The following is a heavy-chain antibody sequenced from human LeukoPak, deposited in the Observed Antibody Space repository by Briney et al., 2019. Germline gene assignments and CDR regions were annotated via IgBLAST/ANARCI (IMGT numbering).Heavy chain of an antibody. V-gene: IGHV4-59*08. CDR3: ARGGTRSFDY. Sequence: PSETLSLNCTVPGGSLSSYYRSLVRPPPGEGLEWIGYIYYSGSTNYNPSLKSRVTISVDTSKNQFSLKLSSVTAADTAVYYCARGGTRSFDYWGQGTLVTVSS. J-gene: IGHJ4*02. D-gene: IGHD2-15*01. CDR2: IYYSGST. CDR1: GGSLSSYY.